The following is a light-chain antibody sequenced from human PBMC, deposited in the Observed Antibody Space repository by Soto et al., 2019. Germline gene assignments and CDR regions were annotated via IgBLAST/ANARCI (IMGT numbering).Light chain of an antibody. J-gene: IGLJ2*01. CDR2: EVS. V-gene: IGLV2-8*01. CDR3: SSYAGSNNLV. CDR1: SSDVGGYNS. Sequence: QSALTQPPSASGSPGQSVTIPCTGTSSDVGGYNSVSWYQQHPGKVPKLMIYEVSKRPSGVPVRFSGSKSGNTASLTVSGFQAEDEAYYYFSSYAGSNNLVFGGGTQLTVL.